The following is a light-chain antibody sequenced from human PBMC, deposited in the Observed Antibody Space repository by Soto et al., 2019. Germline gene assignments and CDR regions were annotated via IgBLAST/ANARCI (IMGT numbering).Light chain of an antibody. V-gene: IGKV3-20*01. CDR3: QPYGSSGT. Sequence: IVLTQSPGTLSLSPGERATLSCRASHSGSTNYLAWYQQKPGQAPRPLMYGASNRASGIPDRLSGSGFGTDFTLNISRLEPEDFAVYYCQPYGSSGTFGQGAKV. J-gene: IGKJ1*01. CDR2: GAS. CDR1: HSGSTNY.